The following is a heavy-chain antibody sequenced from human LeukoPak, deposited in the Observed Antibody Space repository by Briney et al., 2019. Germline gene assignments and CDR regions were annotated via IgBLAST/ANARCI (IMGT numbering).Heavy chain of an antibody. D-gene: IGHD3-9*01. CDR3: ATDLGYYDIMTGYTARAFNI. V-gene: IGHV1-24*01. J-gene: IGHJ3*02. CDR2: FDPEDGET. Sequence: GASVNVSCKVSGYTLTELSMHWVRQAPGKGLEWMGGFDPEDGETIYAQKFQGRVTMTEDTSTDTAYMELSSLRSEDTAVYYCATDLGYYDIMTGYTARAFNIWYQGPMVTVSA. CDR1: GYTLTELS.